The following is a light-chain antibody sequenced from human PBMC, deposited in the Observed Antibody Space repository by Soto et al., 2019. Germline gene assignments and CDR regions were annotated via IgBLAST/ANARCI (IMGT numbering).Light chain of an antibody. CDR3: QQSYDSLSIT. CDR1: QSISVW. J-gene: IGKJ5*01. Sequence: DIQMTQSPSTLSASVGDRVTITCRASQSISVWLAWYQQKPGKAPKLLIYAASNLQSGVPSRFSGSGSGTDFTLTISGLQHEDYATYYCQQSYDSLSITFGQGTRLEIK. V-gene: IGKV1-39*01. CDR2: AAS.